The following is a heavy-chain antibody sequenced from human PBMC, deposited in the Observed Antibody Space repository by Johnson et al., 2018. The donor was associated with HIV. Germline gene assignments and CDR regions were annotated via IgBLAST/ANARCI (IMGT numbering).Heavy chain of an antibody. V-gene: IGHV3-30*04. Sequence: QVQLVESGGGLVQPGGSLRLSCAASGFTFNNYPIHWVRQAPGKGLEWVTVISHDGDNKYHADSVKGRLTISRDNSKNTLYFQMNSLRPEDTAVYYCSSGDVFNIWGQGTMVTVSS. D-gene: IGHD6-19*01. CDR3: SSGDVFNI. J-gene: IGHJ3*02. CDR2: ISHDGDNK. CDR1: GFTFNNYP.